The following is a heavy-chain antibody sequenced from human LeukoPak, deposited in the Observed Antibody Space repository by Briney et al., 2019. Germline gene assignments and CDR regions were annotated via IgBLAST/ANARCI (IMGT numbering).Heavy chain of an antibody. V-gene: IGHV3-21*01. CDR3: ARDRSSGWFDFDY. CDR1: GFTFSSYS. D-gene: IGHD6-19*01. Sequence: PGGSLRLSCAASGFTFSSYSMNWVRQAPGKGLEWVSSISSSSSYINYADSVKGRFTISRDNAKNSLYLQMNSLRAEDTAVYYCARDRSSGWFDFDYWGQGTLVTVSS. J-gene: IGHJ4*02. CDR2: ISSSSSYI.